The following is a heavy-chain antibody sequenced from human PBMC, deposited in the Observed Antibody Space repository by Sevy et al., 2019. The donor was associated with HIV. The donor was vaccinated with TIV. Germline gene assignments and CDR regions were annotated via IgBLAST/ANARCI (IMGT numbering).Heavy chain of an antibody. J-gene: IGHJ4*02. Sequence: SETLSLTCTVSGGSISISSYYWGWIRQPPGKGLEWIGSIYYSGSTYYNPSLKSRVTISVDTSKNQFSLKLSSVTAADTAVYYCARREVAGSYFDYWGQGTLVTVSS. CDR2: IYYSGST. CDR1: GGSISISSYY. V-gene: IGHV4-39*01. D-gene: IGHD6-19*01. CDR3: ARREVAGSYFDY.